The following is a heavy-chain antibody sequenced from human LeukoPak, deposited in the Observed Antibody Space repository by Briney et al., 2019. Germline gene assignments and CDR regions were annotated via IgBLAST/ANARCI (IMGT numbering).Heavy chain of an antibody. CDR1: GGSISSGSYY. D-gene: IGHD3-22*01. CDR2: IYTSGST. Sequence: SQTLSLTCTVSGGSISSGSYYWSWIRQPAGKGLEWIGRIYTSGSTNYNPSLKSRVTMSVDTSKNQFSLKLSSVTAADTAVYYCARDQYYYDSSGYLIFDYWGQGTLVTVSS. V-gene: IGHV4-61*02. CDR3: ARDQYYYDSSGYLIFDY. J-gene: IGHJ4*02.